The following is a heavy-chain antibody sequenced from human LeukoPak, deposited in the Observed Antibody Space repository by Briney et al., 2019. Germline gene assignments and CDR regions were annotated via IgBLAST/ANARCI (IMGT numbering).Heavy chain of an antibody. Sequence: ASVKVSCKASGYTFTSYDINWVRQATGQGLEWMGWMNPNSGNTGYAQKFQGRVTITRNTSISTAYMELSRLRSDDTAVYYCARAGDSSGYYYEDAFDIWGQGTMVTVSS. CDR1: GYTFTSYD. V-gene: IGHV1-8*03. J-gene: IGHJ3*02. CDR2: MNPNSGNT. D-gene: IGHD3-22*01. CDR3: ARAGDSSGYYYEDAFDI.